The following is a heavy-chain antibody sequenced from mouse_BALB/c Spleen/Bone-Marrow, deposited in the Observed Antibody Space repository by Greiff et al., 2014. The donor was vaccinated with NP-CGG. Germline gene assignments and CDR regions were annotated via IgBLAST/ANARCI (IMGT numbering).Heavy chain of an antibody. V-gene: IGHV1S81*02. J-gene: IGHJ4*01. Sequence: QVQLQQSGAELVKPGASVKLSCKASGYTFTSYWMHWVKQRPGQGLEWIGEINPSNGRTNYNEKFKSKATLTVDKSFSTTYMQLSSLTSEDSAVYYCAIGLLGDYWGQGTSVTVSS. D-gene: IGHD2-10*01. CDR1: GYTFTSYW. CDR3: AIGLLGDY. CDR2: INPSNGRT.